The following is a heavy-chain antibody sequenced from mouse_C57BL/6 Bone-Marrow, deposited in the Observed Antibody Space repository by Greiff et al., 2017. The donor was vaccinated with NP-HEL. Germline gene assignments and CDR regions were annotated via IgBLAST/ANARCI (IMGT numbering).Heavy chain of an antibody. CDR3: ARTHSSGPPYYAMDY. V-gene: IGHV2-9-1*01. CDR1: GFSLTSYA. CDR2: IWTGGGT. J-gene: IGHJ4*01. D-gene: IGHD3-2*02. Sequence: VQLQESGPGLVAPSQSLSITCTVSGFSLTSYAISWVRQPPGKGLEWLGVIWTGGGTNYNSALKSRLSISKDNSKSQVFLKMNSLQTDDTARYYCARTHSSGPPYYAMDYWGQGTSVTVSS.